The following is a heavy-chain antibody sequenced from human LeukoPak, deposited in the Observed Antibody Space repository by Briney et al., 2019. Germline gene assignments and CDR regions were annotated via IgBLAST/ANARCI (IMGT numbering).Heavy chain of an antibody. CDR2: ISGSDNYI. CDR3: ARDEGLPAEYFQH. V-gene: IGHV3-21*01. D-gene: IGHD4-11*01. Sequence: GGSLRLSCVASGFTFSLYNMNWVRQAPGKGLEWVSSISGSDNYIFYADSVKGRFTISRDNAKNSLFLRMDSLRAEDTAVYYCARDEGLPAEYFQHWGQGTLVTVSS. J-gene: IGHJ1*01. CDR1: GFTFSLYN.